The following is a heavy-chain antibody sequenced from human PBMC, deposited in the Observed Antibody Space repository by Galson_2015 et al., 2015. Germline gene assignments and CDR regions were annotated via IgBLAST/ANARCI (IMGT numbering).Heavy chain of an antibody. J-gene: IGHJ6*02. D-gene: IGHD2-15*01. CDR3: TRDRGCSGGSCYEPSYNGMDV. CDR1: GFTFSDYY. V-gene: IGHV3-11*01. CDR2: TNTGGSTT. Sequence: SLRLSCAASGFTFSDYYMSWIRQAPGKGLEWVSYTNTGGSTTYFADSVKGRFTISRDNAKNSLYLQMNSLRAKGTAVYYCTRDRGCSGGSCYEPSYNGMDVWGQGTTVTVSS.